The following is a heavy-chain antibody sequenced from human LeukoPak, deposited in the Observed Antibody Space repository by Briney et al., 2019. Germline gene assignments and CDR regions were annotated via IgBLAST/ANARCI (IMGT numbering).Heavy chain of an antibody. J-gene: IGHJ4*02. CDR1: GASLTIYY. D-gene: IGHD7-27*01. V-gene: IGHV4-4*07. CDR2: YAGGTT. CDR3: ATGDHSFDN. Sequence: SETLSLTCSVSGASLTIYYWNWIRQPAGKGLEWIGRYAGGTTAHNPSLKSQFTMSIDTPKNQISMKLTSVTAADTAVYYCATGDHSFDNWGQGILVTVTP.